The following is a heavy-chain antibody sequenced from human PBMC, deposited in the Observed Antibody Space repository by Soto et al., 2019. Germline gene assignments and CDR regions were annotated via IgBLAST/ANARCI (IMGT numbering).Heavy chain of an antibody. J-gene: IGHJ4*02. CDR2: ISYDGSNK. Sequence: GGSLRLSCAASGFTFSSYGMHWVRQAPGKGLEWVAVISYDGSNKYYADSVKGRFTISRDNSKNTLYLQMNSLRAEDTAVYYCAKDLDYYDSSGYGIDYWGQGTLVTVSS. CDR1: GFTFSSYG. CDR3: AKDLDYYDSSGYGIDY. D-gene: IGHD3-22*01. V-gene: IGHV3-30*18.